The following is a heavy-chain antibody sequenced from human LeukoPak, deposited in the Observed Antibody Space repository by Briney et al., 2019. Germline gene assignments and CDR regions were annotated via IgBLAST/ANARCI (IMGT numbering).Heavy chain of an antibody. CDR3: AELGITMIGGV. Sequence: GGTLRLSCAASGFTLSNYAMNWVRQAPGKGLEWVSYISSSGSTIYYADSVKGRFTISRDNAKNSLYLQMNSLRAEDTAVYYCAELGITMIGGVWGKGTTVTISS. V-gene: IGHV3-48*03. CDR1: GFTLSNYA. CDR2: ISSSGSTI. J-gene: IGHJ6*04. D-gene: IGHD3-10*02.